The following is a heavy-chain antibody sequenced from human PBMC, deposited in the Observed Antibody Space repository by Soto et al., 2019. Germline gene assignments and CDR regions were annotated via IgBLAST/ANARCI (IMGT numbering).Heavy chain of an antibody. V-gene: IGHV1-8*02. D-gene: IGHD2-15*01. CDR2: MNPNSGNT. CDR3: VKQAHGLDGVAFDY. Sequence: RASVKVSCKASGYTVNNYDIHWVRQAPGHGLEWMGWMNPNSGNTGYAQNFRGRVTMTQNTAIGTAYMELSSLRSDDTATYYCVKQAHGLDGVAFDYWGQGTQVTVSS. CDR1: GYTVNNYD. J-gene: IGHJ4*02.